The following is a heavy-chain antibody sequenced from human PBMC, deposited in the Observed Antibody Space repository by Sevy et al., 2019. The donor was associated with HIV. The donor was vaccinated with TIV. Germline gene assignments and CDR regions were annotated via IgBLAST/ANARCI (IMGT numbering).Heavy chain of an antibody. V-gene: IGHV3-48*02. D-gene: IGHD6-13*01. CDR1: GFTFSSYS. CDR3: ARVGKVAAAGPHYFDY. J-gene: IGHJ4*02. CDR2: ISSTSSTI. Sequence: GGSLRLSCAASGFTFSSYSMNWVRQAPGKGLEWVSYISSTSSTIYYADSVKGRFTISRDNAKNSLYLQTNSLRDEDTAVYYCARVGKVAAAGPHYFDYWGQGTLVTVSS.